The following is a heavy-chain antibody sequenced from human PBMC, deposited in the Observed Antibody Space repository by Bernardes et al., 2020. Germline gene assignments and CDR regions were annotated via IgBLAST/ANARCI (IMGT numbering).Heavy chain of an antibody. Sequence: VWSLRLSCAASGFTFSSYSMNWVRQAPGKGLEWVSSISSSSSYIYYADSVKGRFTISRDNAKNSLYLQMNSLRAEDTAVYYCAREGQYSSSWRNYYYYGMDVWGKGTTVTVSS. CDR2: ISSSSSYI. CDR1: GFTFSSYS. D-gene: IGHD6-13*01. J-gene: IGHJ6*04. V-gene: IGHV3-21*01. CDR3: AREGQYSSSWRNYYYYGMDV.